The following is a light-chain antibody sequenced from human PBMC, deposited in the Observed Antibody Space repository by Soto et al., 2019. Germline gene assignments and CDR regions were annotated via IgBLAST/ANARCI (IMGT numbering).Light chain of an antibody. CDR2: EVS. CDR3: SSYAGSSARVV. CDR1: ITDVGAYNY. Sequence: QSALTQPASVSGSPGQSITISCTGAITDVGAYNYVSWYQQHPGKAPKLMIYEVSNRPSGVSNRFSGSKSGNTASLTISGLQSEDEADYYCSSYAGSSARVVFGGGTKLTVL. V-gene: IGLV2-14*01. J-gene: IGLJ2*01.